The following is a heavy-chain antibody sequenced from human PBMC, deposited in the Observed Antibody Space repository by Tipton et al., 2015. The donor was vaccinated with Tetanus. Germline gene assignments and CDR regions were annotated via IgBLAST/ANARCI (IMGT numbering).Heavy chain of an antibody. CDR2: IYSGGST. J-gene: IGHJ4*02. CDR1: GFTVSSNY. Sequence: SLRLSCAASGFTVSSNYMSWVRQAPGKGLEWVSVIYSGGSTYYADSVKGRFTISRDNSKNTLYLQMNSLRAEDTAVYYCARDGPEGLEVSQLVATSAVLVYYWGQGTLVTVSS. D-gene: IGHD6-13*01. CDR3: ARDGPEGLEVSQLVATSAVLVYY. V-gene: IGHV3-66*01.